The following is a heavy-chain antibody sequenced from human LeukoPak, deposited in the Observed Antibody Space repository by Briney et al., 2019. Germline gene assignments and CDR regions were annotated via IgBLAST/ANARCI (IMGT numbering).Heavy chain of an antibody. CDR2: INPNSGGT. Sequence: ASVKVSCKASGYTFTGYYMHWVRQAPGQGLEWMGWINPNSGGTNYAQKFQGWVTMTRDTSISTAYMELSRLRSDDTAVYYCARVRDSSGWPYYFDHWGQGTLVTVSS. V-gene: IGHV1-2*04. CDR1: GYTFTGYY. J-gene: IGHJ4*02. CDR3: ARVRDSSGWPYYFDH. D-gene: IGHD6-19*01.